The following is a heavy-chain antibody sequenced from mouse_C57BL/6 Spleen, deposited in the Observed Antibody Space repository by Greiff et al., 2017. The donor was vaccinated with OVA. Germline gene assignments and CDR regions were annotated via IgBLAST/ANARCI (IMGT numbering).Heavy chain of an antibody. J-gene: IGHJ1*03. Sequence: VQLQQSGAELVMPGASVKLSCKASGYTFTSYWMRWVKQRPGQGLEWIGEIDPSDSYTNYNQKFKGKSTLTVDTSSSTAYMQLSSLTSEDSAVYYCARAHYYGSSYYDWYFDVWGTGTTVTVSS. CDR3: ARAHYYGSSYYDWYFDV. D-gene: IGHD1-1*01. CDR2: IDPSDSYT. CDR1: GYTFTSYW. V-gene: IGHV1-69*01.